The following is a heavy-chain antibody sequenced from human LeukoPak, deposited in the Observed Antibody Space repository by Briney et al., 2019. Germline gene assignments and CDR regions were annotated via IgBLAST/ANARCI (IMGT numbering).Heavy chain of an antibody. J-gene: IGHJ4*02. CDR2: FDPEDGET. D-gene: IGHD2-2*02. CDR1: GYTLTELS. V-gene: IGHV1-24*01. Sequence: ASVKVSCKVSGYTLTELSMRWVRQAPGKGLEWMGGFDPEDGETIYAQKFQGRVTMTEDTSTDTAYMELSSLRSEDTAVYYCATSARYCSSTSCYSFDYWGQGTLVTVSS. CDR3: ATSARYCSSTSCYSFDY.